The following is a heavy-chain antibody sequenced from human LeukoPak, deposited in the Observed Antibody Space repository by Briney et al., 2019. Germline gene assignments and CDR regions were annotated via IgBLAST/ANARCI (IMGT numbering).Heavy chain of an antibody. V-gene: IGHV1-18*01. CDR3: ARGIAAAGTVPYYYMDV. Sequence: ASVKVSCKASGYTFTSYGISWVRQAPGQGLEWMGRISAYNGNTNYAQKLQGRVTMTTDTSTSTAYMELRSLRSDDTAVYYCARGIAAAGTVPYYYMDVWGKGTTVTVSS. CDR1: GYTFTSYG. D-gene: IGHD6-13*01. CDR2: ISAYNGNT. J-gene: IGHJ6*03.